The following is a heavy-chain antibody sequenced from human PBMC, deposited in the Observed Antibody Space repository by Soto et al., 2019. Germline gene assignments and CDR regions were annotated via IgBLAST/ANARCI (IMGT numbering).Heavy chain of an antibody. J-gene: IGHJ4*02. D-gene: IGHD3-22*01. V-gene: IGHV3-30*18. Sequence: QVQLVESGGGVVQLGRSLRLSCVASGFTFSSYGMHWVRQAPGKGLEWVAGMSYDGSKEDFADSVKGRFTISRDKPKSTLLLQMNSLRAEDTAMYYCAKDLGYKTYYCESSFDTGTPFDHWGQGTLVTVSS. CDR2: MSYDGSKE. CDR3: AKDLGYKTYYCESSFDTGTPFDH. CDR1: GFTFSSYG.